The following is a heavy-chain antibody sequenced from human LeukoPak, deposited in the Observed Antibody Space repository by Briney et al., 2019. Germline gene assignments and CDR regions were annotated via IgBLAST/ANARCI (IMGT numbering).Heavy chain of an antibody. Sequence: ASVKVSCKASGYIFNSYGISWVRQAPGQGLEWMGWINPNSGGTNYAQKFQGRVTMTRDTSISTAYMELSRLRSDDTAVYYCAREGVVVVDSDGMDVWGQGATVTVSS. V-gene: IGHV1-2*02. CDR3: AREGVVVVDSDGMDV. CDR1: GYIFNSYG. D-gene: IGHD2-15*01. CDR2: INPNSGGT. J-gene: IGHJ6*02.